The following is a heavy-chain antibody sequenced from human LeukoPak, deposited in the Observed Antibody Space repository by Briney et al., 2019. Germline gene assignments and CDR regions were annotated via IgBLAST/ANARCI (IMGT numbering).Heavy chain of an antibody. J-gene: IGHJ4*02. CDR3: ARGTLGAWGW. V-gene: IGHV3-21*01. D-gene: IGHD6-19*01. CDR2: ISSSSNYI. Sequence: GGSLRLSCGASGFTFSSFGMHWLRQAPGKGLEWVSSISSSSNYIHYADSVKGRFTISRDNAKNSLYLQMNSLRAEDTAVYFCARGTLGAWGWWGQGTLVTVSA. CDR1: GFTFSSFG.